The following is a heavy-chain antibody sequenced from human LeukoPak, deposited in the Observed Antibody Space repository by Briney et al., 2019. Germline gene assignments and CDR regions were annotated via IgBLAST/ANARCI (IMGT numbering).Heavy chain of an antibody. J-gene: IGHJ5*02. CDR2: LSGRGDST. V-gene: IGHV3-23*01. CDR3: AKSLGYSGYDDNWFDP. D-gene: IGHD5-12*01. CDR1: GFAFSSYA. Sequence: GGSLRFSCAASGFAFSSYAMSWVRLAPGKGLEWVSSLSGRGDSTYYADSVKGRFTISRDNSRNTLYLQMNSLRAEDTAVYYCAKSLGYSGYDDNWFDPWGQGTLVTVSS.